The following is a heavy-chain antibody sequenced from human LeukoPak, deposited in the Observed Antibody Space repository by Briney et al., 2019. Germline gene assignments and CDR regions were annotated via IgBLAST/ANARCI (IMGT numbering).Heavy chain of an antibody. CDR2: ISGSGGST. J-gene: IGHJ5*02. CDR1: GFTFSSYA. V-gene: IGHV3-23*01. D-gene: IGHD3-22*01. CDR3: AKDPGYYDSSGYFEWFDP. Sequence: GGSLRLSCAASGFTFSSYAMSWVRQAPGKGLEWVSAISGSGGSTYYADSVKGRFTISRDNSKNTLYLQMNSLRAEDTAVYHCAKDPGYYDSSGYFEWFDPWGQGTLVTVSS.